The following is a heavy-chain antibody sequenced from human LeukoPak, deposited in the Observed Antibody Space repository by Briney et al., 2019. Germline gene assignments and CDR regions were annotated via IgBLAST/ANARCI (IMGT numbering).Heavy chain of an antibody. CDR2: ISSSGSTI. V-gene: IGHV3-48*04. Sequence: PGGSLRLSCAASGFTFSSFGMSWVRQAPGKGLEWVSYISSSGSTIYYADSVKGRFTISRDNAKNSLYLQMNSLRAEDTAVYYCAELGITMIGGVWGKGTTVTISS. D-gene: IGHD3-10*02. CDR3: AELGITMIGGV. J-gene: IGHJ6*04. CDR1: GFTFSSFG.